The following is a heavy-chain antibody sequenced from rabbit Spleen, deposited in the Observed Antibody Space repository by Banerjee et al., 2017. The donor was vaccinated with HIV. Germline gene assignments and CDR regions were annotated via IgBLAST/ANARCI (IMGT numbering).Heavy chain of an antibody. J-gene: IGHJ4*01. CDR2: IDPVFGST. CDR3: ARDSGSNDYIDVYFNL. V-gene: IGHV1S7*01. CDR1: GFDFSRYG. D-gene: IGHD8-1*01. Sequence: QSLEESGGDRVKPGGSLTLSCKASGFDFSRYGVSWVRQAPGKGLEWIGYIDPVFGSTYYASWVNGRFTISRHNAQNTLYLQLNSLTAADTATYFCARDSGSNDYIDVYFNLWGQGTLVTVS.